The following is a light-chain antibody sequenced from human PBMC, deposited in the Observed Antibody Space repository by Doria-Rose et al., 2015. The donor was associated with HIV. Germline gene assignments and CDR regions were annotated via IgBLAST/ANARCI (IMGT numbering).Light chain of an antibody. CDR3: QQYGTSRGT. CDR2: DAS. CDR1: QRVKSSY. V-gene: IGKV3-20*01. Sequence: TQSPGTLSLSPGERATLSCRASQRVKSSYLAWYQQNPGQAPRLLIYDASTRATGIPDRFSGSGSGTDFPLTISRLEPEDVAVYYCQQYGTSRGTFGQGTRLEIK. J-gene: IGKJ5*01.